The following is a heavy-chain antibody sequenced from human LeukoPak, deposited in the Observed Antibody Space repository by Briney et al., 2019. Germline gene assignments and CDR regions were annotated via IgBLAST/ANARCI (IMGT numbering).Heavy chain of an antibody. Sequence: TSETLSLTCTVSGGSISSYYWSWIRQPPGKGLEWIGYIYYSGSTNYNPSLKSRVTISVDTSKNQFSLKLSSVTAADTAVYYCARRVAAAGIDYWGQGTLVTVSS. D-gene: IGHD6-13*01. CDR2: IYYSGST. V-gene: IGHV4-59*01. J-gene: IGHJ4*02. CDR3: ARRVAAAGIDY. CDR1: GGSISSYY.